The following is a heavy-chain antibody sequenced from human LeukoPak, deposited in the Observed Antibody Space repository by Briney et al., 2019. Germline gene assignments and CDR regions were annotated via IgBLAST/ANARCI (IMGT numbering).Heavy chain of an antibody. CDR1: GYSFTSYW. V-gene: IGHV5-51*01. D-gene: IGHD1-26*01. J-gene: IGHJ3*02. Sequence: GESLKISCKGSGYSFTSYWLGWVRQVPGKGLEWMGIIYPGDSDTRYSPSFQGQVTISADKSISTAYLQWSSLKASDTAMYYCARTPRELLPPLDIWGQGTMVTVSS. CDR3: ARTPRELLPPLDI. CDR2: IYPGDSDT.